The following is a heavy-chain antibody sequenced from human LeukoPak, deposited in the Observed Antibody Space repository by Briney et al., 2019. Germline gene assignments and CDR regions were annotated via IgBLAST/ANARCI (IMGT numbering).Heavy chain of an antibody. D-gene: IGHD3-10*01. V-gene: IGHV3-21*01. CDR3: ARVLGGSGSCSYFDY. CDR1: GFTLSSHG. CDR2: ISPSGGIT. Sequence: GGSLRLSCAASGFTLSSHGMNWVRQAPGKGLEWVSGISPSGGITYYTDSVKGRFTISRDNAKNSLFLQMNSLRAEDTAVYYCARVLGGSGSCSYFDYWGQGTLVTVSS. J-gene: IGHJ4*02.